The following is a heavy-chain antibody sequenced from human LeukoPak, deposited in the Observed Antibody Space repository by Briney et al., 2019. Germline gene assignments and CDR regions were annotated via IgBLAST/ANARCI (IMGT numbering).Heavy chain of an antibody. D-gene: IGHD3-10*01. CDR1: GFTFSDHY. CDR2: SRDKGNSYTT. Sequence: GGSLRLSCAASGFTFSDHYIDWVRQAPAKGLEWVGRSRDKGNSYTTAYAASVRGRFTISRDDSKNSLYLQMNSLKIEDTAVYYCTKLARAPRDFDYWGQGTLVTVSS. V-gene: IGHV3-72*01. CDR3: TKLARAPRDFDY. J-gene: IGHJ4*01.